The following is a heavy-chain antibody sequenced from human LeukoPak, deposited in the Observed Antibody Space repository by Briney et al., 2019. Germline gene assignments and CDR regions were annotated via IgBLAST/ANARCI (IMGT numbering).Heavy chain of an antibody. J-gene: IGHJ4*02. CDR1: GGSISSSSYS. CDR3: ARHWGAWELRGGIDY. D-gene: IGHD1-26*01. V-gene: IGHV4-39*01. Sequence: SETLSLTCTVSGGSISSSSYSWGWIRQPPGKGLEWIGSIYYSGSTYYNPSLKSRVTISVDTSKNQFSLKLSSVTAADTAVYYCARHWGAWELRGGIDYWGQGTLVTVSS. CDR2: IYYSGST.